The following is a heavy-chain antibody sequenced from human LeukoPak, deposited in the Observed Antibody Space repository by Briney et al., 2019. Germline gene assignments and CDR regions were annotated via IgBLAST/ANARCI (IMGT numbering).Heavy chain of an antibody. CDR1: GGTFSSYA. J-gene: IGHJ3*02. D-gene: IGHD3-16*01. Sequence: SVKVSCKASGGTFSSYAIGWVRQAPGQGLEWMGGIIPIFGTANYAQKFQGRVTITADESTSTAYMELSSLRSEDTAVYYCARDTGGGSHDAFDIWGQGTMVTVSS. CDR2: IIPIFGTA. V-gene: IGHV1-69*13. CDR3: ARDTGGGSHDAFDI.